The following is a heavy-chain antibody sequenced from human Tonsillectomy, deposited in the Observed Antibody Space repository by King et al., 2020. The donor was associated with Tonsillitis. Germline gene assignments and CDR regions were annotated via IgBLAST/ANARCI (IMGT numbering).Heavy chain of an antibody. V-gene: IGHV3-43*01. D-gene: IGHD7-27*01. J-gene: IGHJ4*02. CDR3: AKDNWGGGAFDY. CDR1: GFTFDDYS. Sequence: VQLVESGGVVVQPGGSLRLSCAASGFTFDDYSMHWVRQAPGKGLEWVSLISWDGGSTYYADSVKGRFTISRDNSENSLYLQMNSLRTEDTALYYCAKDNWGGGAFDYWGQGPLAPVSS. CDR2: ISWDGGST.